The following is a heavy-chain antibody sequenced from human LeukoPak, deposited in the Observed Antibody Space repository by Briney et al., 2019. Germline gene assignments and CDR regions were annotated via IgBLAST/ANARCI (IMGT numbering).Heavy chain of an antibody. CDR3: ARYCSSTICSDVGAFDI. CDR2: FYYSGST. J-gene: IGHJ3*02. Sequence: SETLSLTCTVSGGSVNSGSYYWSWIRQPPGKGLEWFGYFYYSGSTNYNPSLKSRVTISVDTSKNQFSLNLSSVTAAATAVYYCARYCSSTICSDVGAFDIWGQGTMVTVSS. V-gene: IGHV4-61*01. CDR1: GGSVNSGSYY. D-gene: IGHD2-2*01.